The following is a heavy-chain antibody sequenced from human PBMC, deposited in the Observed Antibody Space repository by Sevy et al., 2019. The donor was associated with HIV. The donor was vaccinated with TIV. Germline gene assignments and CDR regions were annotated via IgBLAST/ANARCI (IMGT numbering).Heavy chain of an antibody. CDR2: IHYTGTT. CDR3: ARAPPVRSGDDSLNWFDP. V-gene: IGHV4-59*01. D-gene: IGHD5-12*01. J-gene: IGHJ5*02. CDR1: GGSISAYH. Sequence: SETLSLTCTVSGGSISAYHWSWIRQPPGKGLEYIGYIHYTGTTNYNPSLKSRVTISVDTCKNQFSLKLSSVTAADTALYYCARAPPVRSGDDSLNWFDPWGQGTLVTVSS.